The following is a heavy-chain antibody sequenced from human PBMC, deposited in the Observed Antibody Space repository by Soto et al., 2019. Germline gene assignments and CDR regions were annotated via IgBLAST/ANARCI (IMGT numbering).Heavy chain of an antibody. V-gene: IGHV3-30-3*01. CDR3: ARGPPYCGGDCYPGY. CDR1: GFTFSSYA. D-gene: IGHD2-21*02. J-gene: IGHJ4*02. Sequence: QTGGSLRLSCAASGFTFSSYAMHWVRQAPGKGLEWVAVISYDGSNKYYADSVKGRFTISRDNSKNTLYLQMNSLRAEDTAVYYCARGPPYCGGDCYPGYWGQGTLVTVSS. CDR2: ISYDGSNK.